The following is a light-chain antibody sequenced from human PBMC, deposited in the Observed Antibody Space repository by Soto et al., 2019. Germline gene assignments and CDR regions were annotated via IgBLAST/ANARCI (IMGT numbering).Light chain of an antibody. Sequence: QSALTQPRSVSGSPGQSVTISCTGTSSDVGGYYYVSWYQHHPGKAPKLMIYDVSKWPSGVPDRFSGSKSGNTASLTISGLQAEDEADYYCSSYAGTSVVFGGGTKLTVL. V-gene: IGLV2-11*01. CDR2: DVS. CDR1: SSDVGGYYY. CDR3: SSYAGTSVV. J-gene: IGLJ2*01.